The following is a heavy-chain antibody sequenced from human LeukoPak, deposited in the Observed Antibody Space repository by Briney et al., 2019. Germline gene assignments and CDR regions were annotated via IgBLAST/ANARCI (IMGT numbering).Heavy chain of an antibody. CDR3: ARTTYSYGYPYYYYMDV. CDR2: IYYSGST. CDR1: GGSISSYY. J-gene: IGHJ6*03. Sequence: SEALSLTCTVSGGSISSYYWSWIRQPPGKGLEWIGYIYYSGSTNYNPSLKSRVTISVDTSKNQFSLKLSSVTAADTAVYYCARTTYSYGYPYYYYMDVWGKGTTVPVSS. D-gene: IGHD5-18*01. V-gene: IGHV4-59*01.